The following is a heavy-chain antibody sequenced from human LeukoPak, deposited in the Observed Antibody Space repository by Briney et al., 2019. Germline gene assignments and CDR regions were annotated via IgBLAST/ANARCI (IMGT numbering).Heavy chain of an antibody. V-gene: IGHV4-38-2*01. Sequence: KPSETLSLTCAVSGYSISSGYYWGWIRQPPGKGLEWIGSIYHSGSTYYNPSLKSRVTISVDTSKNQFSLKLSSVTAADTAVYYCACQGFGAVYFDSWGQGILVTVSS. D-gene: IGHD3-3*01. CDR2: IYHSGST. CDR1: GYSISSGYY. J-gene: IGHJ4*02. CDR3: ACQGFGAVYFDS.